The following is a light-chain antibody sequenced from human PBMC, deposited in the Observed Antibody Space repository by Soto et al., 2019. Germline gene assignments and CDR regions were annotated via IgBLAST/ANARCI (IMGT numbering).Light chain of an antibody. CDR3: MQATQYPPYT. Sequence: DIVMTQTPLSSPVTLGQPASISCRSSQSLLHSDGNTYLSWLQQRPGQPPRLLIYKISNRLSGVPDRFSGSGAGTDFTLKISRMEADDVGVYYCMQATQYPPYTFGQGTKLEI. CDR1: QSLLHSDGNTY. V-gene: IGKV2-24*01. J-gene: IGKJ2*01. CDR2: KIS.